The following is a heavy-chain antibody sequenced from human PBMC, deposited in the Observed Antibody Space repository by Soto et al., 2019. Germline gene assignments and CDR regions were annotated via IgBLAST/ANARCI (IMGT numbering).Heavy chain of an antibody. CDR1: GYTFTGHY. CDR2: IGPESGAT. Sequence: ASVKVSCKASGYTFTGHYIHWMRQAPGQGPEWMGEIGPESGATRYAQKFQGRVTMTRDMSITTVYMELNNLSPDDTAVYYCGRGRSGQIVVFYWGQGTPVTVSS. CDR3: GRGRSGQIVVFY. V-gene: IGHV1-2*02. D-gene: IGHD1-26*01. J-gene: IGHJ4*02.